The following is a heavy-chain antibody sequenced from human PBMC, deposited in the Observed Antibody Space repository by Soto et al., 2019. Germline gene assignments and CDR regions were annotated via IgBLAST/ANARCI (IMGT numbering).Heavy chain of an antibody. J-gene: IGHJ6*03. CDR2: ISTGGSTI. D-gene: IGHD2-21*01. CDR1: GFTFSDYY. CDR3: ARDPQNSWVYYYSYIDA. Sequence: QVQLVESGGGLVKPGGSLRLSCEASGFTFSDYYMSWIRQAPGKGLEWVSYISTGGSTIYYADSVKGRFTISRDNAKNSLYLQVNSVRADDTAVYYCARDPQNSWVYYYSYIDAWGKGTPVTVSS. V-gene: IGHV3-11*01.